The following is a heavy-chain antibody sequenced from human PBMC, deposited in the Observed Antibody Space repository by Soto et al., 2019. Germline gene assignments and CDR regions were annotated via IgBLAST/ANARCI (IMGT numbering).Heavy chain of an antibody. CDR3: ASDYGDYDNWFDP. D-gene: IGHD4-17*01. CDR2: IYYSGST. V-gene: IGHV4-61*01. J-gene: IGHJ5*02. CDR1: GGSVSSGSYY. Sequence: QVQLQESGPGLVKPSETLSLTCTVSGGSVSSGSYYWSWIRQPPGKGLEWIGYIYYSGSTNYNPSLKSRVTISVDTSKNQFSLKLSSVTAADTAVYYCASDYGDYDNWFDPWGQGTLVTVSS.